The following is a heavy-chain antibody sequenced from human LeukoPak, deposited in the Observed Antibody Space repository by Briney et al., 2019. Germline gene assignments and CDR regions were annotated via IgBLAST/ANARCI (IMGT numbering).Heavy chain of an antibody. D-gene: IGHD3-3*01. CDR2: IASDGRDK. J-gene: IGHJ4*02. Sequence: GGSLRLSCAASGFTFSSYAMHWVRQAPGEGLEWVAVIASDGRDKKYVDSVKGRFTISRDNSRNTLFLQMNSLRPEDTAVYYCAKDRAVGSAIYDFDYWGQGNLVTVSS. V-gene: IGHV3-30*18. CDR3: AKDRAVGSAIYDFDY. CDR1: GFTFSSYA.